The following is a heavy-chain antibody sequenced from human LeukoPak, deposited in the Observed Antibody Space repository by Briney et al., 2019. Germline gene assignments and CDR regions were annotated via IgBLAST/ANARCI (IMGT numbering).Heavy chain of an antibody. CDR2: MNPNSGNT. V-gene: IGHV1-8*01. Sequence: ASVKVSCKASGYTLTSYDINWVRQATGQGREWMGWMNPNSGNTGYAQKFQRRVTMTRNPSISTAYMELSSLRSEDTAVYYCARGGSGSYWFDPWGQGTLVTVSS. CDR1: GYTLTSYD. D-gene: IGHD1-26*01. J-gene: IGHJ5*02. CDR3: ARGGSGSYWFDP.